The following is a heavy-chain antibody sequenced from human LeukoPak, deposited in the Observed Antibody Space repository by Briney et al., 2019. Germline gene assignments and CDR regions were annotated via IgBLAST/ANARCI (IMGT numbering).Heavy chain of an antibody. Sequence: SETLSLTCAVYGGSFSGYYWSWIRQPPGKGLEWIGRIYTSGSTNYNPSLKSRVTMSVDTSKNQFSLKLSSVTAADTAVYYCARSADILTGPYYYYMDVWGKGTTVTISS. V-gene: IGHV4-59*10. CDR1: GGSFSGYY. CDR2: IYTSGST. D-gene: IGHD3-9*01. CDR3: ARSADILTGPYYYYMDV. J-gene: IGHJ6*03.